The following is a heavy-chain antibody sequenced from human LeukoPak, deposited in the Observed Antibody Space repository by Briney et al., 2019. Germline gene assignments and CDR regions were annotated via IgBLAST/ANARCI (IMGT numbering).Heavy chain of an antibody. CDR2: ISAYNGNT. CDR3: ASRYCSGGSCYFEY. CDR1: GYTFTSYG. V-gene: IGHV1-18*01. J-gene: IGHJ4*02. D-gene: IGHD2-15*01. Sequence: ASVKVSCKASGYTFTSYGISWVRQAPGQGLEWMGWISAYNGNTNYAQKLQGRVTMTTDTSTSTAYMELRSLRSEDTAVYYCASRYCSGGSCYFEYWGQGTLVTVSS.